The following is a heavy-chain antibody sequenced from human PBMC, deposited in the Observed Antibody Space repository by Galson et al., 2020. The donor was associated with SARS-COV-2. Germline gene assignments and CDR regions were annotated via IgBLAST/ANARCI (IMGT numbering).Heavy chain of an antibody. Sequence: GESLKISCAASGFTFSSYEMNWVRQAPGKGLEWVSYISSSGSTIYYADSVKGRFTISRDNAKNSLYLQMNSLRAEDTAVYYCAREGSEWELGTYFDYWGQGTLVTVSS. V-gene: IGHV3-48*03. CDR1: GFTFSSYE. CDR2: ISSSGSTI. CDR3: AREGSEWELGTYFDY. D-gene: IGHD1-26*01. J-gene: IGHJ4*02.